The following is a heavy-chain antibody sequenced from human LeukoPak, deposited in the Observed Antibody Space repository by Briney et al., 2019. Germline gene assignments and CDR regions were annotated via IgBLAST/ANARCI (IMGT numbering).Heavy chain of an antibody. J-gene: IGHJ5*02. CDR3: ARDRGYYSWFEP. V-gene: IGHV1-18*01. CDR1: GYTFSNYG. D-gene: IGHD3-22*01. CDR2: IGVSHGHT. Sequence: ASVKVSCKASGYTFSNYGFRWVRQAPGQGLEWMGWIGVSHGHTDYAQKVQGRVTLTIDTSTTTAYMELRSLSSDDTAVYYCARDRGYYSWFEPWGQGTLVTVSS.